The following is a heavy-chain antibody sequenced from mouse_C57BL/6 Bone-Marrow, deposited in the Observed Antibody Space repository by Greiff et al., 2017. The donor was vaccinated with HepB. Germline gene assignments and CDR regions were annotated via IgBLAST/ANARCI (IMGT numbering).Heavy chain of an antibody. CDR1: GFTFSSYG. J-gene: IGHJ1*03. CDR2: ISSGGSYT. D-gene: IGHD1-1*01. V-gene: IGHV5-6*01. CDR3: ARRDYGSSPYWYFDV. Sequence: EVKLMDSGGDLVKPGGSLKLSCAASGFTFSSYGMSWVRQTPDKRLEWVATISSGGSYTYYPDSVKGRFTISRDNAKNTLYLQMSSLKSEDTAMYYCARRDYGSSPYWYFDVWGTGTTVTVSS.